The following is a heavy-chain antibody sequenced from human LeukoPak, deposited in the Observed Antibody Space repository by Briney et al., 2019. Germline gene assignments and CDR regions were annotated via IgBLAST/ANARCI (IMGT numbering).Heavy chain of an antibody. V-gene: IGHV3-33*01. CDR2: IWYDGSNK. CDR1: GFTFSSYG. D-gene: IGHD3-22*01. J-gene: IGHJ4*02. Sequence: GGSLRLSCAASGFTFSSYGMHWVRQAPGKGLEWVAVIWYDGSNKWYADSVKGRFTISRDNSKNTLYLQMDSLRAEDTAVYYCARARNNYDSSGYSALDCWGQGTLVTVSS. CDR3: ARARNNYDSSGYSALDC.